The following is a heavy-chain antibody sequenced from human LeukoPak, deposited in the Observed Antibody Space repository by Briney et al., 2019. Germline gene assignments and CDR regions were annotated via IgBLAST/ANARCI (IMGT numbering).Heavy chain of an antibody. Sequence: GGSLTLSCPASVFTYSSYSMNWVRQAPGKELEGVSSIRSSSSYIYYADSVKGRFTISRDNAKNSLYLQMNSLRAEDTAVYYCARDDGTFDYWGQGTLVTVSS. V-gene: IGHV3-21*01. CDR2: IRSSSSYI. J-gene: IGHJ4*02. CDR3: ARDDGTFDY. CDR1: VFTYSSYS.